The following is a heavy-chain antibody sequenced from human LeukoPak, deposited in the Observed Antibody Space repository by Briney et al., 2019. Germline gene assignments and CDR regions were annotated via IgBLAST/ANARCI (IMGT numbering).Heavy chain of an antibody. V-gene: IGHV4-39*07. Sequence: PSETLSLTCTVSGGSISSSSYYWGWIRQPPGKGLEWIGSIYYSGSTYYNPSLKSRVTISVDTSKNQFSLKLSSVTAADTAVYYCARDAVAFGGAFDPWGQGTLVTVSS. CDR2: IYYSGST. D-gene: IGHD3-10*01. CDR1: GGSISSSSYY. J-gene: IGHJ5*02. CDR3: ARDAVAFGGAFDP.